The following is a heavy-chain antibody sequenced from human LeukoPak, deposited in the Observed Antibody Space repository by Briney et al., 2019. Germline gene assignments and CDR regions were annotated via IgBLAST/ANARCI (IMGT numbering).Heavy chain of an antibody. CDR2: ILPIFGTA. Sequence: GASVKVSCKASGGTFSSYAISWVRQAPGQGLEWMGGILPIFGTANYAQKFQGRVTITTDESTSTAYMELSSLRSEDTAVYYCARVHQIVTDYYDSSGYYWFDPWGQGTRVTVSS. V-gene: IGHV1-69*05. CDR1: GGTFSSYA. J-gene: IGHJ5*02. D-gene: IGHD3-22*01. CDR3: ARVHQIVTDYYDSSGYYWFDP.